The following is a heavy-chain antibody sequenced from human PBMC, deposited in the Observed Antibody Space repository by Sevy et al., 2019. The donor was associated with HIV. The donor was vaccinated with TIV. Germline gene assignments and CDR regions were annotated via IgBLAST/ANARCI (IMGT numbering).Heavy chain of an antibody. CDR1: GFTFSSYD. D-gene: IGHD5-12*01. CDR3: ARRGGDSDYGMDV. V-gene: IGHV3-13*01. CDR2: IGSGGDA. J-gene: IGHJ6*02. Sequence: GGSLRLSCGASGFTFSSYDMHWVRQAAGKGLEWVSGIGSGGDAYYPGSVKGRFTISRENAKNSLFLQMNSLGAGDTAGYYCARRGGDSDYGMDVWGQGTTVTVSS.